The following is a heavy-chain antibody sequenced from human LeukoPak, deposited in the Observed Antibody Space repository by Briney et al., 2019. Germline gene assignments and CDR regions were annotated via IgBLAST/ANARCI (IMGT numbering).Heavy chain of an antibody. Sequence: SVKVSCKASGGTFSSYAISWVRQAPGQGLEWMGRITPIFGTANYAQKFQGRVTITTDESTSTAYMELSSLRSEDTAVYYCARELYGGNSRPDYWGQGTLVTVSS. CDR1: GGTFSSYA. CDR3: ARELYGGNSRPDY. V-gene: IGHV1-69*05. D-gene: IGHD4-23*01. J-gene: IGHJ4*02. CDR2: ITPIFGTA.